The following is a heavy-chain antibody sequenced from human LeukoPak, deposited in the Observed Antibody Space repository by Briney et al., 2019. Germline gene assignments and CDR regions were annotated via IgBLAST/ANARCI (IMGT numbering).Heavy chain of an antibody. D-gene: IGHD6-6*01. Sequence: ASVKVSCKASGYTFTGYYTHWVRQAPGQGLEWMGWINPNSGGTNYAQKFQGRVTMTRGTSISTAYMELSRLRSDDTAMYFCARDWGFYSSFNWFDPWGQGTLVTVSP. J-gene: IGHJ5*02. CDR3: ARDWGFYSSFNWFDP. V-gene: IGHV1-2*02. CDR1: GYTFTGYY. CDR2: INPNSGGT.